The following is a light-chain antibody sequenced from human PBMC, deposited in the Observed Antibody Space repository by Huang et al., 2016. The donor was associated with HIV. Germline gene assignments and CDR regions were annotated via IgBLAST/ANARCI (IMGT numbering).Light chain of an antibody. V-gene: IGKV3-15*01. CDR1: ESIGRN. Sequence: EIVMTQSPVIVSVSPGERAALSCRASESIGRNLAWYQQRPGQAPRLLIYGAYTRATGIPARFSGSGSRTDFTLTITSLQSEDFAVYYCQQYNNWPPYTFGQGTRLEIK. CDR2: GAY. J-gene: IGKJ2*01. CDR3: QQYNNWPPYT.